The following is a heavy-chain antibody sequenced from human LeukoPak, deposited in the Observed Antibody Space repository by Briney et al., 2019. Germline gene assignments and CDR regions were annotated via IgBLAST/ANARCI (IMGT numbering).Heavy chain of an antibody. D-gene: IGHD5-12*01. Sequence: GGSLRLSCAASGFTFSNYYMSWVRQAPGKGLEWVPSIRSSSSYVYYADSVKGRFTISRDNAKNSLYLQMSGLRAEDTAVYYCARVSYRGYSGYDFDFWGQGTLVTVSS. V-gene: IGHV3-21*01. J-gene: IGHJ4*02. CDR2: IRSSSSYV. CDR1: GFTFSNYY. CDR3: ARVSYRGYSGYDFDF.